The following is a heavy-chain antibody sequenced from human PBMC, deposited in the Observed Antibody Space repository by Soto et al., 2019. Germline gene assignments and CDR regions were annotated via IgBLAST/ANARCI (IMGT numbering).Heavy chain of an antibody. Sequence: PGGSLRLSCAASGFTFSSYAMSWVRQAPGKGLEWVSAISAGGGNTYYADSVKGRFTISRDNSKNTLYLQMNSLRAEDTAVYYCAVGYCSSTSCYAPRLYYYGMDVWGQGTTVTVSS. J-gene: IGHJ6*02. CDR3: AVGYCSSTSCYAPRLYYYGMDV. CDR2: ISAGGGNT. CDR1: GFTFSSYA. V-gene: IGHV3-23*01. D-gene: IGHD2-2*01.